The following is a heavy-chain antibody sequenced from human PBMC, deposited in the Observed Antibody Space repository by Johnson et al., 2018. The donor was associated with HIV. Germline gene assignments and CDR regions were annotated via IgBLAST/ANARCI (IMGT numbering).Heavy chain of an antibody. CDR2: IKQDGSEK. CDR1: GFTFSSYW. Sequence: MLLVESGGGLVQPGGSLRLSCAASGFTFSSYWMSWVRQAPGKGLEWVANIKQDGSEKYYVDSVKGRFTISRDNSKNTLYLQMNSLRPEDTAVYYCAKVRSCWTTLVDAFDIWGQGTLVTVSS. D-gene: IGHD4-11*01. J-gene: IGHJ3*02. CDR3: AKVRSCWTTLVDAFDI. V-gene: IGHV3-7*02.